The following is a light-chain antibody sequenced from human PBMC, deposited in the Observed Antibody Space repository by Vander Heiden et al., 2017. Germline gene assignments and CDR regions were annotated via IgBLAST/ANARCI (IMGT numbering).Light chain of an antibody. V-gene: IGKV3-20*01. CDR1: QSVRSSY. CDR3: QREGSSPWT. CDR2: GAS. J-gene: IGKJ1*01. Sequence: EIVLTQSPGTLSLSPGERATLSCRASQSVRSSYLAWYQQKPGQAPRLLIYGASTRATRIPDRFSGSGSRTDFTLSMSRLEPEDFAVYYCQREGSSPWTFGPWTKVEIK.